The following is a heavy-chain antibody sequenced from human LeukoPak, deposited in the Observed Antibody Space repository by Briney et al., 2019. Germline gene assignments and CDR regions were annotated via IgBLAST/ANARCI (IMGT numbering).Heavy chain of an antibody. CDR3: AKGGSKYSSSRAFDY. Sequence: HPGGSLRLSCAASGFTFSSYAMSWVRQAPGKGLEWVSAISGSGGSTYYADSVKGRFTISRDNAKNTLYLQMNSLTAEDTAVYYCAKGGSKYSSSRAFDYWGQRTLVTVSS. V-gene: IGHV3-23*01. CDR1: GFTFSSYA. J-gene: IGHJ4*02. D-gene: IGHD6-6*01. CDR2: ISGSGGST.